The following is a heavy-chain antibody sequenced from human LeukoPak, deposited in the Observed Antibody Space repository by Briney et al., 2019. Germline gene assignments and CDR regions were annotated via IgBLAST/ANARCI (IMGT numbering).Heavy chain of an antibody. D-gene: IGHD4-17*01. V-gene: IGHV3-33*06. CDR1: GFTFSSYS. CDR3: AKVAGNKNGDNDY. J-gene: IGHJ4*02. CDR2: IWYDGSNK. Sequence: GGSLRLSCAASGFTFSSYSMNWVRQAPGKGLEWVAVIWYDGSNKYYADSVKGRFTISRDNSKNTLYLQMNSLRAEDTAVYYCAKVAGNKNGDNDYWGQGTLVTVSS.